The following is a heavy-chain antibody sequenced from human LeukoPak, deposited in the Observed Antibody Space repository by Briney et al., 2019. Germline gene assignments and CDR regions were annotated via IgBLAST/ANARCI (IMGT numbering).Heavy chain of an antibody. D-gene: IGHD3-10*01. CDR2: INQDGIEK. CDR1: GFTFSTYW. V-gene: IGHV3-7*01. CDR3: ARELLNNDAFDI. J-gene: IGHJ3*02. Sequence: GGSLRLSCAASGFTFSTYWMTWVRQAPGKGLEWVASINQDGIEKYYVGPVQGRFTISRDNAKNSLYLHMNSLRAEDTAVYYCARELLNNDAFDIWGQGTMVTVSS.